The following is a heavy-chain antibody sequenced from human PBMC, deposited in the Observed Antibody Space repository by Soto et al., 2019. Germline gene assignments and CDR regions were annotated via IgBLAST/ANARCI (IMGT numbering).Heavy chain of an antibody. CDR3: ARKNIGASFPFDF. D-gene: IGHD5-12*01. V-gene: IGHV1-3*01. J-gene: IGHJ4*02. CDR2: VNADNGDT. CDR1: GYIFMDYS. Sequence: GASVKVSCKAYGYIFMDYSMHWVRQAPGQRLEWMGWVNADNGDTKSSQKFQGRVTITRDTSATTAYMELSSLRSEDTAVYYCARKNIGASFPFDFWGQGTPVTVSS.